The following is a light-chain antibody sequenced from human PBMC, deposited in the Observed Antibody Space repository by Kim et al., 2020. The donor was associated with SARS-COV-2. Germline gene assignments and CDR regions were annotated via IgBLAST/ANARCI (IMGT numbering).Light chain of an antibody. V-gene: IGLV2-14*03. CDR2: DVG. CDR1: SSDVGGYNY. J-gene: IGLJ3*02. Sequence: QSALTQPASVSGSPGQSITISCTGTSSDVGGYNYVSWYQQHPGKAPKLMIYDVGNRPSGVSNRFSGSKSGNTASLTISGLQAEDEADYYCSSYTGSSTWVFGGGTQLTVL. CDR3: SSYTGSSTWV.